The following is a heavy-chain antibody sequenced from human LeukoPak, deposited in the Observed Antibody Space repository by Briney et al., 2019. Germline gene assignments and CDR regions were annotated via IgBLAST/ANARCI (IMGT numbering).Heavy chain of an antibody. CDR2: IKTDGSEK. Sequence: GGSLRLSCEGSGFTFSNYWMGWVRQAPGKGLQWVANIKTDGSEKYYVDSVKGRFTISRDNSKNTLYLQMNSLRAEDTAVYYCAKDLNEEAAYDAFDNWGQGTMVTVSS. V-gene: IGHV3-7*03. CDR3: AKDLNEEAAYDAFDN. D-gene: IGHD1-1*01. CDR1: GFTFSNYW. J-gene: IGHJ3*02.